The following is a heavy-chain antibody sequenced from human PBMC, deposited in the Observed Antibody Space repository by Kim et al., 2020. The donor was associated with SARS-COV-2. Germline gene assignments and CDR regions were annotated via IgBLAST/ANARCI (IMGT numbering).Heavy chain of an antibody. J-gene: IGHJ4*02. CDR3: ARDDTVTGLVFDY. D-gene: IGHD4-17*01. V-gene: IGHV3-33*01. Sequence: YVDSVKSRFTITRYNSKNTVYLQMNSLRAEDSGVYYCARDDTVTGLVFDYWGLGTRVTVSS.